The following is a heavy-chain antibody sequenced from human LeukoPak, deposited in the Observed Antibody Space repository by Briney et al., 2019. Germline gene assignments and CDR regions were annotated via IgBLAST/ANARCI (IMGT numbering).Heavy chain of an antibody. D-gene: IGHD3-22*01. CDR1: GFTFSSYA. J-gene: IGHJ3*02. CDR2: IHSDGST. Sequence: PGGSLRLSCAASGFTFSSYAMSWVRQAPGKGLEWVSVIHSDGSTFYADSVKGRFSISRDSSKNTLYLQLTSLRAEDTALYYCVRDRYYYDSSGYYDAFDTWGQGTMVSVSS. CDR3: VRDRYYYDSSGYYDAFDT. V-gene: IGHV3-23*03.